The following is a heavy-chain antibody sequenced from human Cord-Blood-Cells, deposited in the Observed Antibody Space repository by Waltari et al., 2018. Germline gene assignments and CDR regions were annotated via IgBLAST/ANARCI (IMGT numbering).Heavy chain of an antibody. Sequence: QVQLQQWGAGLLKPSETLSLTCAVYGGSFSGYYWSWIRQPPGQGLEWIGEINHSGSTNYNPSLKSRVTISVDTSKNQFSLKLSSVTAADTAVYYCARNGVDIVVVPAAIGKNYYYYYMDVWGKGTTVTVSS. D-gene: IGHD2-2*01. CDR2: INHSGST. CDR3: ARNGVDIVVVPAAIGKNYYYYYMDV. J-gene: IGHJ6*03. CDR1: GGSFSGYY. V-gene: IGHV4-34*01.